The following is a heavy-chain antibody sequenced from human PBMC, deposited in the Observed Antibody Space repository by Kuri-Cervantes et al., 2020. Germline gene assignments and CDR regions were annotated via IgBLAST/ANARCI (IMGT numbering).Heavy chain of an antibody. J-gene: IGHJ6*03. D-gene: IGHD3-3*01. CDR1: GFTFSSYA. Sequence: ETLSLTCAASGFTFSSYAMSWVRQAPRKGLEWVSAISGSGGSTYYADSVKGRFTISRDNSKNTLYLQMNSLRAEDAAVYYCATRSGYYSLYYYYMDVWGKGTTVTVSS. V-gene: IGHV3-23*01. CDR2: ISGSGGST. CDR3: ATRSGYYSLYYYYMDV.